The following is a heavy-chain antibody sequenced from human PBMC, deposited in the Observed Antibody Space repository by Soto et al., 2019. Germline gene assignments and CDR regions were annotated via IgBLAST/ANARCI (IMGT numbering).Heavy chain of an antibody. V-gene: IGHV3-23*01. CDR2: IVDSSGGST. Sequence: VRLLESGGDLVQPGGSLRLSCAASGFTFSTYAMSWVRQAPGKGLEWVSGIVDSSGGSTYYADSVQGRFIISRDNSKNTLYLQMNSLRVEDTAIYYCASGHWNWGQGTLVTVSS. J-gene: IGHJ4*02. CDR1: GFTFSTYA. D-gene: IGHD1-1*01. CDR3: ASGHWN.